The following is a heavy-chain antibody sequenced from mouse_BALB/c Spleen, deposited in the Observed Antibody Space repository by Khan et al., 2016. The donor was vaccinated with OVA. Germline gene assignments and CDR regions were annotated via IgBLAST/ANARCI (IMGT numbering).Heavy chain of an antibody. CDR1: GFNIRHYY. J-gene: IGHJ4*01. Sequence: VQLQQSGADLVRSGASVKLSCIASGFNIRHYYLHWVKQRPEQGLEWIGWIDPDNGDTEYDPKFQGKATMTADTSSHTAYLQLSSLPSEDTAVYYYTTGWGYAMDYWGQGTSVTVSS. CDR2: IDPDNGDT. D-gene: IGHD4-1*01. CDR3: TTGWGYAMDY. V-gene: IGHV14-4*02.